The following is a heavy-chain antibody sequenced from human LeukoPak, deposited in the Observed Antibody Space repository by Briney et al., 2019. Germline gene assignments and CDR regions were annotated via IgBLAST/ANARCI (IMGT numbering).Heavy chain of an antibody. CDR1: GGSISSYY. J-gene: IGHJ4*02. D-gene: IGHD1-20*01. CDR2: IYYSGST. V-gene: IGHV4-59*01. Sequence: SETLSLTCTVSGGSISSYYWSWIRQPPGKGLEWIGYIYYSGSTNYNPSLKRRVTISVDTYKNQFSLKLSSVTDADTAVYYCARERITGTIDYWGQGTLVTVSS. CDR3: ARERITGTIDY.